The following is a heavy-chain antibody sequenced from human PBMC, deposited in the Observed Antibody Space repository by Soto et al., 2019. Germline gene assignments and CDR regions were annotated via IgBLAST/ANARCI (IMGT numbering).Heavy chain of an antibody. CDR2: IMPLYAKP. J-gene: IGHJ6*02. D-gene: IGHD1-26*01. V-gene: IGHV1-69*01. Sequence: QVQLVQSWAEVKKPGSSVKVSCKASVGTFNTYTISWVLQVPGQGLEWMGGIMPLYAKPTYAQPFLGRLTIAADEHTSTVYMELSSLRSEDTALYYCASLNNWSSGDGRIDVWGRGTAVSVSS. CDR3: ASLNNWSSGDGRIDV. CDR1: VGTFNTYT.